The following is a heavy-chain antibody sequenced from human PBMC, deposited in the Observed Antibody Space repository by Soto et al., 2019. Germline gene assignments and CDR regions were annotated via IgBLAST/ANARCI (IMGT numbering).Heavy chain of an antibody. Sequence: SETLSLTCTVSGGSISSSSYYWGWIRQPPGKGLEWIGSIYYSGSTYYNPSLKSRVTISVDTSKNKFSLKLSSVTAADTAVYYCARQSRALGPGTADAFDIWGQGTMVTVSS. CDR3: ARQSRALGPGTADAFDI. J-gene: IGHJ3*02. CDR1: GGSISSSSYY. CDR2: IYYSGST. D-gene: IGHD1-7*01. V-gene: IGHV4-39*01.